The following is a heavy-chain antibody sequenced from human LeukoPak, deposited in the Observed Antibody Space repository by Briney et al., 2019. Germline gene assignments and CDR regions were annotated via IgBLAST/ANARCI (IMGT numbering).Heavy chain of an antibody. J-gene: IGHJ5*02. CDR1: GFTFSSYE. Sequence: PGGSLRLSCAASGFTFSSYEMNWVCQAPGKGLEWVSYISSSGSTIYYADSVKGRFTISRDNAKNSLYLQMNSLRAEDTAVYYCARDQEAALLWFGELSGDWFDPWGQGTLVTVSS. CDR2: ISSSGSTI. D-gene: IGHD3-10*01. CDR3: ARDQEAALLWFGELSGDWFDP. V-gene: IGHV3-48*03.